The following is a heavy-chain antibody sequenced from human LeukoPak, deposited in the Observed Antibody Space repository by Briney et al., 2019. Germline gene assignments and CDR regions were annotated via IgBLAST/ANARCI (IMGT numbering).Heavy chain of an antibody. D-gene: IGHD1-26*01. V-gene: IGHV1-69*05. CDR2: IIPIFGTA. J-gene: IGHJ3*02. Sequence: GASVKVSCKASGGTFSSYAISWVRQAPGQGLEWMGGIIPIFGTANYAQKFQGRVTITTDESTSTAYMELSSLRSEDTAVYYCASKVGAGTNAFDIWGRGTMVTVSS. CDR3: ASKVGAGTNAFDI. CDR1: GGTFSSYA.